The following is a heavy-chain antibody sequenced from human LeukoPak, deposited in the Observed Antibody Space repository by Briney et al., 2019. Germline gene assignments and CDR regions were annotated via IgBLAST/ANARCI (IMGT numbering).Heavy chain of an antibody. Sequence: PGGSLRLSCAASGFTVSSNYMGWVRQAPGKGLEWVSVIYSGGSTYYADSVKGRFTISRDNSKNTLYLQMNSLRAEDTAVYYCARDLDYYDSSYYYYGMDVWGQGTTVTVSS. CDR2: IYSGGST. CDR3: ARDLDYYDSSYYYYGMDV. J-gene: IGHJ6*02. V-gene: IGHV3-53*01. D-gene: IGHD3-22*01. CDR1: GFTVSSNY.